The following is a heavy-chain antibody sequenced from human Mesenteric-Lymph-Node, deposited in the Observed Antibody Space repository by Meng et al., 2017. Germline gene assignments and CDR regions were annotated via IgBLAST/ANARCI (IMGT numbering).Heavy chain of an antibody. D-gene: IGHD1-26*01. CDR3: ARGYGPIHSEYNFDY. J-gene: IGHJ4*02. Sequence: VQRQAAGLRPVKPSQNPPPHVAVSGGIVSRIIAAWNWIRPSPSRGLEWLGRTYYRSKWSNEYAVSVKSRITINPDTSKNQFFLQLNSVTPEDTAVYYCARGYGPIHSEYNFDYWGQGTLVTVSS. CDR1: GGIVSRIIAA. V-gene: IGHV6-1*01. CDR2: TYYRSKWSN.